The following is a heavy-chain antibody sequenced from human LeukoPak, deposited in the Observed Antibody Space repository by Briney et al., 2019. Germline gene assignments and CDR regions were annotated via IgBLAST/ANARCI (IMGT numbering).Heavy chain of an antibody. V-gene: IGHV3-30*02. CDR1: GFSFGTFG. J-gene: IGHJ4*02. CDR2: IGYGGDNK. D-gene: IGHD5-24*01. Sequence: GGSLRLSCVASGFSFGTFGMHWVRQPPGKGLEWVTFIGYGGDNKYYADSVKGRFTISRDNSKNTLYLQMNSLRAEDTAVYYCAKARGRDGYMPKYYFDYWGQGTLVTVSS. CDR3: AKARGRDGYMPKYYFDY.